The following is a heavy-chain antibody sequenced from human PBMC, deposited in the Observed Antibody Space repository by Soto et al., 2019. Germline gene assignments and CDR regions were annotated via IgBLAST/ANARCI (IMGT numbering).Heavy chain of an antibody. CDR3: AREFRFLPDY. Sequence: GGSLRLSCAASGFTFSSYAMHWVRQAPGKGLEWVAVISYDGSNKYYAGSVKGRFTISRDNSKNTLYLQMNSLRAEDTAVYYCAREFRFLPDYWGQGTLVTVSS. CDR1: GFTFSSYA. CDR2: ISYDGSNK. J-gene: IGHJ4*02. V-gene: IGHV3-30-3*01. D-gene: IGHD3-3*01.